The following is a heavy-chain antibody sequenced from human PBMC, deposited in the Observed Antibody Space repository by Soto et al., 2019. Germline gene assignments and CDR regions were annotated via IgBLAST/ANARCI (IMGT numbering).Heavy chain of an antibody. V-gene: IGHV4-30-4*01. CDR1: GASISSSNYY. D-gene: IGHD3-22*01. CDR2: IYHTGST. J-gene: IGHJ4*02. CDR3: ARGHSTSHDSSSYYYAGGF. Sequence: SETLSLTCTVSGASISSSNYYWSWIRQFPGKGLEWIGFIYHTGSTYYNPSLKSRVTISVDTSKNQFSLKLSSVTAADTAVYYCARGHSTSHDSSSYYYAGGFWGQGXLVTVPS.